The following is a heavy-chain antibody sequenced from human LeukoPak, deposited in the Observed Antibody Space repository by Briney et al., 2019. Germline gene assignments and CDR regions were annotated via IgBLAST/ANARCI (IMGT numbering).Heavy chain of an antibody. CDR1: GGSISSYY. CDR3: AMDTAMVNYYYYMDV. Sequence: PSGTLSLTCTVSGGSISSYYWSWIRQSPGKGLECIGYIHYTGSTNYNPSLKSRVTISVDTSKNQFSLKLSSVTAADTAVYYCAMDTAMVNYYYYMDVWGKGTTVTVSS. CDR2: IHYTGST. V-gene: IGHV4-59*12. D-gene: IGHD5-18*01. J-gene: IGHJ6*03.